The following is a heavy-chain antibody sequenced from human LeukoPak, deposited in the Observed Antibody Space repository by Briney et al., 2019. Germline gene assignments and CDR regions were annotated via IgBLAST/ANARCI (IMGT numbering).Heavy chain of an antibody. Sequence: GGSLRLSCAASGSTFSTYWMTWVRQAPGEGLEWVAKINQDEGEKHYVDSVKGRFTISRDNAKNSLYLQMSSLRAEDTAVYYCARGTYYYDTWGQGTLVTVSS. D-gene: IGHD3-22*01. CDR3: ARGTYYYDT. CDR1: GSTFSTYW. J-gene: IGHJ5*02. V-gene: IGHV3-7*05. CDR2: INQDEGEK.